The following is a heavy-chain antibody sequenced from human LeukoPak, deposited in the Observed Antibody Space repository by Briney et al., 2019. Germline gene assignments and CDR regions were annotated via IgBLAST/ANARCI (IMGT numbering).Heavy chain of an antibody. J-gene: IGHJ6*02. V-gene: IGHV1-18*01. D-gene: IGHD3-9*01. CDR3: ARVAQYYDILTGYYRHYGMDV. CDR2: ISAYNGNT. CDR1: GYTFTSYG. Sequence: EASVKVSCKASGYTFTSYGISWVRQAPGQGLEWMGWISAYNGNTNYAQKLQGRVTMTTDTSTSTAYMELRSLRSDDTAVYYCARVAQYYDILTGYYRHYGMDVWGQGTTVTVSS.